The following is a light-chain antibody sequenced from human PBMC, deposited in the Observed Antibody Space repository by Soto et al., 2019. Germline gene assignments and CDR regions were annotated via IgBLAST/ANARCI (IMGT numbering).Light chain of an antibody. CDR2: EVS. Sequence: QSALTQPASVSGSPGQSITISCTETSSNVGGYNYVSWYQQHPGKAPKLMIYEVSNRPSGVSNRFSGSKSGNTASLTISGLQAEDEGDYSCSSYTSSSTVVFGGGTQLTVL. V-gene: IGLV2-14*01. CDR1: SSNVGGYNY. CDR3: SSYTSSSTVV. J-gene: IGLJ7*01.